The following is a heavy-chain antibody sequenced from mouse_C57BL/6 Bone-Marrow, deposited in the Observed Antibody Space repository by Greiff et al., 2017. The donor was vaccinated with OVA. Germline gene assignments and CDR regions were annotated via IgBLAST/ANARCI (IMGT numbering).Heavy chain of an antibody. CDR3: ARTQGLYDYGSSFLSWFAY. Sequence: EVKLVESGGGLVQPGGSLKLSCAASGFTFSDYGMAWVRQAPRKGPEWVAFISNLAYSIYYADTVTGRFTISRENAKNTLYLEMSSLRSEDTAMYYCARTQGLYDYGSSFLSWFAYWGQGTLVTVSA. CDR2: ISNLAYSI. D-gene: IGHD1-1*01. V-gene: IGHV5-15*01. J-gene: IGHJ3*01. CDR1: GFTFSDYG.